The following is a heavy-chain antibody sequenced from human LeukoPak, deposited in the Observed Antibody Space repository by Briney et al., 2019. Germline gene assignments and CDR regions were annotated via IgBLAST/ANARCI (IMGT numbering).Heavy chain of an antibody. V-gene: IGHV3-74*01. CDR1: GFTFRTHW. D-gene: IGHD3-10*02. Sequence: GGSLRLSCAASGFTFRTHWMNWVRQAPGKGLVWVSHINSDGSSTNYADSVKGRFTMSRDNAKNTLYLQVNSLRAEDTAVYYCARDDVLSLGISFDLWGRGTLVTVSS. J-gene: IGHJ2*01. CDR3: ARDDVLSLGISFDL. CDR2: INSDGSST.